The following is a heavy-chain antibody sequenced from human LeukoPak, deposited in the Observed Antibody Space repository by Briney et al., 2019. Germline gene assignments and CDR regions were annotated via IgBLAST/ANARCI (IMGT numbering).Heavy chain of an antibody. J-gene: IGHJ4*02. V-gene: IGHV3-7*03. Sequence: GGSLRLSCAASGFTFSTYIMNWVRQAPGKGLEWVANINQNGSQKYYVDSVRGRFTISRDNSKNSLDLQMNSLRAEDAAMYFCASRSVAVLPIATFDYWGQGTLVTVSS. CDR3: ASRSVAVLPIATFDY. CDR1: GFTFSTYI. CDR2: INQNGSQK. D-gene: IGHD2-21*01.